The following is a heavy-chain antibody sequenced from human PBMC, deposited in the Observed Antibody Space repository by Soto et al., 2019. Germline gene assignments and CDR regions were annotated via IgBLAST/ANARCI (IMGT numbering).Heavy chain of an antibody. CDR1: GFTFSSYS. D-gene: IGHD6-19*01. CDR2: ISSSSSYI. J-gene: IGHJ6*02. CDR3: ARAYSSGWGYYYYGMDV. Sequence: GGSLRLSCAASGFTFSSYSMNWVRQAPGKGLEWVSSISSSSSYIYYADSVKGRFTISRDTAKNSLYLQMNSLRAEDTAVYYCARAYSSGWGYYYYGMDVWGQGTTVTVSS. V-gene: IGHV3-21*01.